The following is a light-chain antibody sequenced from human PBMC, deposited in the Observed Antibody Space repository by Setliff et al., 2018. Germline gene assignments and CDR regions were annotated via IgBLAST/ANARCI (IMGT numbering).Light chain of an antibody. Sequence: QSALTQPRSVSGSPGQSVTISCTGTSSDVGGYNYVSWYQQHPGKAPKLMIYAVTKRPSGVSNRFSGSKSGKAASLTISGLQAEDEADYYCCSYVRGSAYVFGTGTKGTVL. V-gene: IGLV2-11*01. CDR1: SSDVGGYNY. CDR3: CSYVRGSAYV. J-gene: IGLJ1*01. CDR2: AVT.